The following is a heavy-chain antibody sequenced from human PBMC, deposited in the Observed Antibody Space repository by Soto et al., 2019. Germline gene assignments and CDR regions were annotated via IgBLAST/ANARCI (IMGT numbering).Heavy chain of an antibody. J-gene: IGHJ6*02. V-gene: IGHV6-1*01. CDR1: GDSVSSNSAA. CDR2: TYYRSKWYN. D-gene: IGHD3-10*01. CDR3: ARESYGSGSYDGMDV. Sequence: SQTLSLTCAISGDSVSSNSAAWNWIRQSPSRGLEWLGRTYYRSKWYNDYAVSVKSRITINPDTSKNQFSLQVNSVSPEDTAVYYCARESYGSGSYDGMDVWXQGXTVXVSS.